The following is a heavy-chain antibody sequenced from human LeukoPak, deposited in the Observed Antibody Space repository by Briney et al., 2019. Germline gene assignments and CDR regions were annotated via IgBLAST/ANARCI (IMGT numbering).Heavy chain of an antibody. Sequence: GGSLRLSCAASGFTFSNAWMSWVRQAPGKGLEWAGRIKSKTDGGTTDYAAPVKGRFTISRDDSKNTLYLQMNSLKTEDTAVYYCITLKKAAPTDYWGQGTLVTVSS. CDR2: IKSKTDGGTT. CDR1: GFTFSNAW. V-gene: IGHV3-15*01. CDR3: ITLKKAAPTDY. J-gene: IGHJ4*02. D-gene: IGHD2-15*01.